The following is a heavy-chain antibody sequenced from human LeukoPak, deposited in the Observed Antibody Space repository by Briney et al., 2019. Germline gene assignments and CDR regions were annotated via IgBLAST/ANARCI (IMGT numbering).Heavy chain of an antibody. CDR3: ARGGGITVLPTGYYYFMDV. D-gene: IGHD3-16*01. V-gene: IGHV1-69*13. J-gene: IGHJ6*03. CDR2: IIPIFGTT. Sequence: SVKVSCKASGYTFTTYAINWVRQAPGRGLEWMGGIIPIFGTTDYAQDFQGRVTITADESTSTAYMEVSSLTSEDTAVYFCARGGGITVLPTGYYYFMDVWGKGTTVTVSS. CDR1: GYTFTTYA.